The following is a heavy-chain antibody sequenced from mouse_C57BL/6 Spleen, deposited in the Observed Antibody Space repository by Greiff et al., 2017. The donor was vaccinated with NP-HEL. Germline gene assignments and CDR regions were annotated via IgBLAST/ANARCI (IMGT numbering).Heavy chain of an antibody. CDR2: IYPGDGDT. CDR3: ARMETYYYGSSYYFDY. V-gene: IGHV1-82*01. Sequence: VKLMESGPELVKPGASVKISCKASGYAFSSSWMNWVKQRPGKGLEWIGRIYPGDGDTNYNGKFKGKATLTADKSSSTAYMQLSSLTSEDSAVYFCARMETYYYGSSYYFDYWGQGTTLTVSS. CDR1: GYAFSSSW. D-gene: IGHD1-1*01. J-gene: IGHJ2*01.